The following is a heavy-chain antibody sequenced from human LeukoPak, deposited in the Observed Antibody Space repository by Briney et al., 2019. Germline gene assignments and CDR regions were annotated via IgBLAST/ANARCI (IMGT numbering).Heavy chain of an antibody. CDR2: IRYDGSNK. J-gene: IGHJ6*03. D-gene: IGHD3-22*01. Sequence: GGSLRLSCAASGFTFSSYGMHWVRQAPGKGLEWVAFIRYDGSNKYYADSVKGRFTISRDNSKNTLYLQMNSLRAEDTAVCYCAKAPYYYDSSGYSWDYYYYMDVWGKGTTVTVSS. V-gene: IGHV3-30*02. CDR3: AKAPYYYDSSGYSWDYYYYMDV. CDR1: GFTFSSYG.